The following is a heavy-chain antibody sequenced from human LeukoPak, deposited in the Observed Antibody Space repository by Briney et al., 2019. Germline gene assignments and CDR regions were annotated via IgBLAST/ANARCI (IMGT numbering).Heavy chain of an antibody. J-gene: IGHJ3*02. CDR2: IHPNGNT. CDR1: GGSSNNVGSNHNDSHY. V-gene: IGHV4-61*02. Sequence: PSETLSLTCTASGGSSNNVGSNHNDSHYWSWIGQPVEKGLEWIGRIHPNGNTMYDPSLKSRVTISTDTSKDQFSLKLSSVTAADTAVYYCATHYSESGHDVFDIWGPGTVVTVSS. D-gene: IGHD3-10*01. CDR3: ATHYSESGHDVFDI.